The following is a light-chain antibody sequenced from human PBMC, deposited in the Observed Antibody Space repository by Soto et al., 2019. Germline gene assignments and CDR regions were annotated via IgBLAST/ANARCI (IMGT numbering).Light chain of an antibody. Sequence: EVVLTQSPGTLSLSPGERATLSCRASRSVSTSYVAWYQQKPGQAPRLIVYGTSSRATGIPARFSGSGSGTDFSLTISSLEPEDSAVYYCQQYDSSPSCAFGEGTKLEIK. CDR2: GTS. J-gene: IGKJ2*02. V-gene: IGKV3-20*01. CDR1: RSVSTSY. CDR3: QQYDSSPSCA.